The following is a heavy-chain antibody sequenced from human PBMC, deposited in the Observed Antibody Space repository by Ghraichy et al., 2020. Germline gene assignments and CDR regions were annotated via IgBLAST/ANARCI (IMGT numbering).Heavy chain of an antibody. J-gene: IGHJ6*02. CDR2: IWYDGSNK. CDR1: GFTFSSYG. D-gene: IGHD3-16*01. Sequence: GGSLRLSCAASGFTFSSYGMHWVRQAPGKGLEWVAVIWYDGSNKYYADSVKGRFTISRDNSKNTLYLQMNSLRAEDTAVYYCARDQGDFAMALYYYGMDVWGQGTTVTVSS. V-gene: IGHV3-33*01. CDR3: ARDQGDFAMALYYYGMDV.